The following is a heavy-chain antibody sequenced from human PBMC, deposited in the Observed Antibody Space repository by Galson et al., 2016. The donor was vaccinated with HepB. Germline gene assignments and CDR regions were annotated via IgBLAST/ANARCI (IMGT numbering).Heavy chain of an antibody. CDR3: AKDRGNLNYYQLYGLDV. Sequence: SLRLSCAASGFTFDDYAMSWVRQTPGKGLEWVSTISWNSRRIDYADSVKGRFTISRDNAKNSLHLQMNSLKTEDTALYYCAKDRGNLNYYQLYGLDVWGRGATVTVSS. J-gene: IGHJ6*02. V-gene: IGHV3-9*01. CDR1: GFTFDDYA. D-gene: IGHD3-22*01. CDR2: ISWNSRRI.